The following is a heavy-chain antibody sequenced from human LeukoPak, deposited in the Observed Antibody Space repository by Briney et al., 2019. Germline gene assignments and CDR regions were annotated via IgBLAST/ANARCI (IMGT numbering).Heavy chain of an antibody. CDR2: INPNSGGT. V-gene: IGHV1-2*02. Sequence: ASVKVSCTASGYSFTGYHMHWVRQAPGQGLEWMGWINPNSGGTNYAQKFQGRVTMTRDTSISTAYMELSRLRSDDTAVYYCARTVGYYDSSGYYDYWGQGTLVTVSS. J-gene: IGHJ4*02. CDR3: ARTVGYYDSSGYYDY. CDR1: GYSFTGYH. D-gene: IGHD3-22*01.